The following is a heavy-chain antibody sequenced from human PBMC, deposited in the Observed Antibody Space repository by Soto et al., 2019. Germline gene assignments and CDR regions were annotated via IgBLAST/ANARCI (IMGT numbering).Heavy chain of an antibody. J-gene: IGHJ5*02. V-gene: IGHV3-21*01. D-gene: IGHD6-13*01. CDR1: GFSFSDYS. CDR2: ISSNSAYI. Sequence: PGGSLRLSCTASGFSFSDYSFNWVRQAPGKGLEWVSTISSNSAYIYYTDALRGRFTISRDNAKNSLHLQMNSLRAEDTAVYYCTRDASRDSSARGWFDPWGPGTLVTVSS. CDR3: TRDASRDSSARGWFDP.